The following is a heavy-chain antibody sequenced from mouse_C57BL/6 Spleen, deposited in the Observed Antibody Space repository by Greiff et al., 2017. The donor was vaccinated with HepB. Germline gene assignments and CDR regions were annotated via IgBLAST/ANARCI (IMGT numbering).Heavy chain of an antibody. V-gene: IGHV1-42*01. CDR2: INPSTGGT. J-gene: IGHJ2*01. Sequence: VQLQQSGPELVKPGASVKISCKASGYSFTGYYMNWVKQSPEKSLEWIGEINPSTGGTTYNQKFKAKATLTVDKSSSTAYMQLKSLTSEDSAVYYCARRDYGSSYPYYFDYWGQGTTLTVSS. CDR1: GYSFTGYY. D-gene: IGHD1-1*01. CDR3: ARRDYGSSYPYYFDY.